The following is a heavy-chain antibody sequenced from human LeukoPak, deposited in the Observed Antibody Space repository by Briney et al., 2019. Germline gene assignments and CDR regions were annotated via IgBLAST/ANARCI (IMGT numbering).Heavy chain of an antibody. J-gene: IGHJ5*02. CDR3: ARRGTYQNWFDP. V-gene: IGHV3-7*01. Sequence: GGSLRLSCAASTFTFSSYWMSWVRQAPGKGLEWVATIKDDGSERYYVDSVSGRFTISRDNAKNSLYLQMNSLRAEDTAVYYCARRGTYQNWFDPWGQGTLVTVSS. CDR2: IKDDGSER. CDR1: TFTFSSYW. D-gene: IGHD3-16*01.